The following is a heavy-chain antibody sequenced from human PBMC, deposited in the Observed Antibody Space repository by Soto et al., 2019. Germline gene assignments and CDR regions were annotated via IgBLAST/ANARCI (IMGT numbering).Heavy chain of an antibody. CDR2: ISGSGGST. J-gene: IGHJ4*02. CDR3: AKDYGSSSWFS. V-gene: IGHV3-23*01. CDR1: GFTFSSYA. Sequence: EVPLLESGGGLVQPGGSLRLSCAASGFTFSSYAMSWVRQAPGKGLEWVSAISGSGGSTYYADSVKGRFTISRDNSKNTVYLQMNSLRAEDTAVYYCAKDYGSSSWFSWGQGTLVTVSS. D-gene: IGHD6-13*01.